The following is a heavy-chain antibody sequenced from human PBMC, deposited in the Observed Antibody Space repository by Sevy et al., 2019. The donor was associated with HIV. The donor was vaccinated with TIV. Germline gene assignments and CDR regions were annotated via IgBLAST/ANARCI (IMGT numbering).Heavy chain of an antibody. J-gene: IGHJ6*03. Sequence: SETLSLTCAVYGGSFSGYYWSWIRQPPGKVLEWIGEINHSGSTNYNPSLKSRVTISVDTSKNQFSLKLSSVTAADTAVYYCARGVSIAARRDYYYMDVWGKGTTVTVSS. D-gene: IGHD6-6*01. CDR1: GGSFSGYY. CDR3: ARGVSIAARRDYYYMDV. V-gene: IGHV4-34*01. CDR2: INHSGST.